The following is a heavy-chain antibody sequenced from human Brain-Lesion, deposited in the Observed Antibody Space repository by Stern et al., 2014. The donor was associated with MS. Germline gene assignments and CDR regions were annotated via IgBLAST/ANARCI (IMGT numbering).Heavy chain of an antibody. CDR1: GGSISSGGYY. D-gene: IGHD2-2*01. V-gene: IGHV4-61*02. CDR2: IFNSGST. CDR3: ARGRVVPGFQYYATDV. Sequence: QVQLQESGPGLVKPSQTLSLSCTVSGGSISSGGYYWSWIRQPAGKGLEWIGRIFNSGSTSYNPSLKSRVPISIDPSKNQFSLSLNSMTAADTAVYYCARGRVVPGFQYYATDVWGQGTTVIVSS. J-gene: IGHJ6*02.